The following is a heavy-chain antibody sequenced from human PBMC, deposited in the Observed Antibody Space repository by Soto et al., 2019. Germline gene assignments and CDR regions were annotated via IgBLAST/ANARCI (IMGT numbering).Heavy chain of an antibody. CDR2: ISGSGGST. V-gene: IGHV3-23*01. J-gene: IGHJ3*02. CDR1: GFTFSSYA. CDR3: AKDRVVITTSCAFDI. Sequence: EVQLLESGGGLVQPGGSLRLSCAASGFTFSSYAMSWVRQAPGKGLEWVSAISGSGGSTYYADSVKGRFTISRDNSKNTLYLQLNSLRAEDTDVYYCAKDRVVITTSCAFDIWGQGTMVTVSS. D-gene: IGHD3-22*01.